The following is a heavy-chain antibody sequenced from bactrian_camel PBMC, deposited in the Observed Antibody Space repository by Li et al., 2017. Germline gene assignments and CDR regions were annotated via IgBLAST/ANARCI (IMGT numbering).Heavy chain of an antibody. CDR1: RLTFSNYD. J-gene: IGHJ7*01. CDR2: TTSGGGPT. Sequence: VQLVESGGGLVQPGGSLRLSCAASRLTFSNYDMSWVRQAPGKGVEWVSTTTSGGGPTYYADSVKGRFTISRDNAKNTVYLQLNSPKTEDMAMYYCANVFDGMDYWGKGTQVTVS. V-gene: IGHV3S40*01.